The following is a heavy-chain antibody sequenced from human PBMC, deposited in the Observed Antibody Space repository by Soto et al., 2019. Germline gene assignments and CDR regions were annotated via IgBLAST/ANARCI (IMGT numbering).Heavy chain of an antibody. Sequence: QVQLVQSGAEVKKPGSSVKVSCKASGGTFSSYAISWVRQAPGQGLEWMGGIIPIFGTANYAQKFQGRVTINADESTSTAYMELSSLRSEDTAVYYCAREGTGGNSYYYYGMDVWGQGTTVTVSS. J-gene: IGHJ6*02. V-gene: IGHV1-69*01. CDR2: IIPIFGTA. D-gene: IGHD2-21*02. CDR3: AREGTGGNSYYYYGMDV. CDR1: GGTFSSYA.